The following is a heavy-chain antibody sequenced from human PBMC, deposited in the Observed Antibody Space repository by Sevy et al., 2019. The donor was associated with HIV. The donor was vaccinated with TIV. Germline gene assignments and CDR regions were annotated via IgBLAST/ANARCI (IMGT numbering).Heavy chain of an antibody. CDR3: ARDRYSSSPWDYFNALDV. CDR2: IFYSGST. D-gene: IGHD6-6*01. Sequence: SETLSLTCTVSGGSISSNGYYWSWIRQHPGKGLEGIGYIFYSGSTYYNPSLKSRVSIPVDTSKNEFSLKLSSVTAADTAVYYCARDRYSSSPWDYFNALDVWGQGTTVIVSS. CDR1: GGSISSNGYY. J-gene: IGHJ6*02. V-gene: IGHV4-31*03.